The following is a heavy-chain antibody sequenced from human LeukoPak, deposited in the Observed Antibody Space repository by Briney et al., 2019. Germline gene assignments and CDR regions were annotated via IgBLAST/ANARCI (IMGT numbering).Heavy chain of an antibody. Sequence: MTSETLSLTCAVYGGSFSGYYWSWIRQPPGKVLEWIGEINHSGSTNYNPSLKSRVTISVDTSKNQFSLKLSSVTAADTAVYYCARQYEDSSSWPLYYYYYMDVWGKGTTVTISS. D-gene: IGHD6-13*01. CDR2: INHSGST. V-gene: IGHV4-34*01. CDR3: ARQYEDSSSWPLYYYYYMDV. CDR1: GGSFSGYY. J-gene: IGHJ6*03.